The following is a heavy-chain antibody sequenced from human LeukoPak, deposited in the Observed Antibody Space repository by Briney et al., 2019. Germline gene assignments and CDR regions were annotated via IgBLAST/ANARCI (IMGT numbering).Heavy chain of an antibody. CDR1: GLTFNNAW. V-gene: IGHV3-15*01. J-gene: IGHJ4*02. D-gene: IGHD1-26*01. Sequence: GGSLRLSCAASGLTFNNAWMNWVRQTPEKGLEWVGLIKSTANGGTIDYAAPVKGRFTISRDDSKNTLYLQMNSLKIEDTAMYYCTREYSGSFDYWGQGALVTVSS. CDR3: TREYSGSFDY. CDR2: IKSTANGGTI.